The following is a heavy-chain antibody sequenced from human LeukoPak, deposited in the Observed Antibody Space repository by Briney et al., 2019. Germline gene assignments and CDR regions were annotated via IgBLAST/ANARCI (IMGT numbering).Heavy chain of an antibody. CDR3: ARESTMVRGVIDY. CDR1: GGSISSSNW. CDR2: IYHSGST. D-gene: IGHD3-10*01. Sequence: SGALSLTCAVSGGSISSSNWWSWVRQPPGKGLEWIGEIYHSGSTNYNPSLKSRVTISVDKSKNQFSLKLSSVTAADTAVYYCARESTMVRGVIDYWGQGTLVTVSS. V-gene: IGHV4-4*02. J-gene: IGHJ4*02.